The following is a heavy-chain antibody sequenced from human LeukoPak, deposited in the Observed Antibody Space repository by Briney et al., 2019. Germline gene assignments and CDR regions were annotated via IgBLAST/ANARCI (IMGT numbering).Heavy chain of an antibody. J-gene: IGHJ4*02. Sequence: PSETLSLTCTVSGGSISSSYWSWIRQPPGKGLEWIGYIYHFGGTYYNPSLKSRVTISLDGSKNQFSLRLTSVTAADAAVYYCAGGPHEGVNWNYLDYWGQGTLVTVSS. CDR2: IYHFGGT. CDR1: GGSISSSY. D-gene: IGHD1-1*01. V-gene: IGHV4-59*04. CDR3: AGGPHEGVNWNYLDY.